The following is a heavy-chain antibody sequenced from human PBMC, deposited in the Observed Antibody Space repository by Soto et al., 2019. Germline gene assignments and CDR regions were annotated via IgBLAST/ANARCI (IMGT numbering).Heavy chain of an antibody. V-gene: IGHV4-31*03. D-gene: IGHD2-2*01. J-gene: IGHJ4*02. Sequence: SETLSLTCTVSGGSISSGGYYWSWIRQHPGKGLEWIGYIYYSGSTYYNPSLKSRVTISVETSKNQFSLKLSSVTAADTAVYYCASGKLGYCSSTSCYYFDYWGQGTLVTVSS. CDR2: IYYSGST. CDR3: ASGKLGYCSSTSCYYFDY. CDR1: GGSISSGGYY.